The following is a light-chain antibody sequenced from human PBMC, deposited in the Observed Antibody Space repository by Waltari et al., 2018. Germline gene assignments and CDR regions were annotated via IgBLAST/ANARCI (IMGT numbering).Light chain of an antibody. CDR1: QYITAD. J-gene: IGKJ5*01. V-gene: IGKV3-11*01. CDR3: AQRNDWPIT. CDR2: YAS. Sequence: DIVLTQSPATLSLSPGERATLSCRASQYITADLAWYQHKPGQAPRLFVYYASNMATGIPARVSGSGSGTDFTLTISSLDPEDSAVYYCAQRNDWPITFGQGTRVEIK.